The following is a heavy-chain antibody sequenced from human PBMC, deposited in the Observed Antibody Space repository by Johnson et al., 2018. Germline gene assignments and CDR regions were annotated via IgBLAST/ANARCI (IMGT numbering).Heavy chain of an antibody. V-gene: IGHV3-48*02. CDR2: ISSRSGTK. D-gene: IGHD5-24*01. Sequence: VQLVESGGGVVQPGRSRRLSCAASGFNFSSYGMHWVRQAPGKGLEWLSYISSRSGTKHYADFVKGDFTISRDNAKNSVYLQMNSLRDEDTAVYYCAFRDGYNLGSYYYYGMDVWGQGTTVTVSS. CDR3: AFRDGYNLGSYYYYGMDV. J-gene: IGHJ6*02. CDR1: GFNFSSYG.